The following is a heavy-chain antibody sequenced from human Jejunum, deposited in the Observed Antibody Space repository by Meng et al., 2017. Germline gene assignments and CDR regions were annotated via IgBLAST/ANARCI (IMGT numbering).Heavy chain of an antibody. Sequence: QVRLQHPGRGLVKPSQTLSLTCSVSGGSITPGGYYGSWIRQHPGKGLEWIGHIYYSGSTHYNPSLKSRVTISIDTSQNQFSLKLSSVTAADTAVYYCVRGDTGYSGYVFGYWGQGTLVTVSS. CDR3: VRGDTGYSGYVFGY. J-gene: IGHJ4*02. CDR2: IYYSGST. V-gene: IGHV4-31*03. CDR1: GGSITPGGYY. D-gene: IGHD5-12*01.